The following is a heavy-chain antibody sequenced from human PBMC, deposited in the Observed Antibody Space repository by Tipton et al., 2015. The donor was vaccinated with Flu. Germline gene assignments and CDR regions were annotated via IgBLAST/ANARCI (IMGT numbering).Heavy chain of an antibody. D-gene: IGHD2-2*01. V-gene: IGHV3-23*01. CDR3: AKDVYCSSTSCSDAFDI. Sequence: SLRLSCAASGFTFSSYAMSWVRQAPGKGLEWVSAISGSGGSTCYADSVKGRFTISRDNSKNTLYLQMNSLRAEDTAVYYCAKDVYCSSTSCSDAFDIWGQGTMVTVSS. CDR1: GFTFSSYA. CDR2: ISGSGGST. J-gene: IGHJ3*02.